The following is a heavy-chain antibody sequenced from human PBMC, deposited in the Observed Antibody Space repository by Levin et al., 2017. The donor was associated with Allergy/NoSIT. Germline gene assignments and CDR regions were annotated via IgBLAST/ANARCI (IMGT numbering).Heavy chain of an antibody. CDR1: GFTFSSYS. J-gene: IGHJ4*02. V-gene: IGHV3-48*01. D-gene: IGHD2-15*01. Sequence: PGGSLRLSCAASGFTFSSYSMNWVRQAPGKGLEWVSYISTSSSTIYYADSVKGRFTVSRDNAKNSLYLQMNSLRAEDTAVYYCARVGRYSFVYYFDYWGQGTLVTVSS. CDR2: ISTSSSTI. CDR3: ARVGRYSFVYYFDY.